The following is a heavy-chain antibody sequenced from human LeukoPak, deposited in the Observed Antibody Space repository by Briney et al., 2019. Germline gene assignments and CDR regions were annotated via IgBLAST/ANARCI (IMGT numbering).Heavy chain of an antibody. D-gene: IGHD7-27*01. J-gene: IGHJ4*02. CDR3: ARENAWGYFDF. CDR1: GFTFSAYN. Sequence: GGSLRLSCAASGFTFSAYNMNWVRRTPGKGLEWVSSITTSSSYVFYADSVRGRFTISRDNAQNSLYLQMNSLRAEDTAVYYCARENAWGYFDFWGQGTLVTVSS. CDR2: ITTSSSYV. V-gene: IGHV3-21*01.